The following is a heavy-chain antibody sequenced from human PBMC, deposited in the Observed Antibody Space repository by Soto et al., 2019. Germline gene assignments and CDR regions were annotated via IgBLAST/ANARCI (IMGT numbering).Heavy chain of an antibody. CDR2: IYSGGST. D-gene: IGHD3-22*01. J-gene: IGHJ4*02. Sequence: GGSLRLSCAASGFTVSSNYMSWVRQAPGKGLEWVSVIYSGGSTYYADSVKGRFTISRDNSKNTLYLQMNSLRAEDTAVYYCASKNYYDSSGPDYWGQGTLVTVS. V-gene: IGHV3-53*01. CDR1: GFTVSSNY. CDR3: ASKNYYDSSGPDY.